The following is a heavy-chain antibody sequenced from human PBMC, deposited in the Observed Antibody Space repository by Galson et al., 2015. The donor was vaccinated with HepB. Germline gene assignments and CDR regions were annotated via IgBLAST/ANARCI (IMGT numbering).Heavy chain of an antibody. CDR2: IYYKSKWYN. V-gene: IGHV6-1*01. CDR3: ARGAVCDFDT. CDR1: GDSVSSNSAA. D-gene: IGHD6-19*01. Sequence: CAISGDSVSSNSAAWNWIRQSPSRGLEWLGRIYYKSKWYNDYAVSVKSRITINPDTSKNQFSLQLSSVTPEDTAIYYCARGAVCDFDTWGQGTMVTVSS. J-gene: IGHJ3*02.